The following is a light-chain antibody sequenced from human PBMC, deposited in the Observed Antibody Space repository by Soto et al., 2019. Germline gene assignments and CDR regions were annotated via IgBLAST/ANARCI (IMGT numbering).Light chain of an antibody. CDR3: AAWDASLNGRV. Sequence: QSVLTQPPSASATPGQRVTISCSGSNSNIGSNTVNWYQQLPGTAPKLLIYYDNLRPSGVPDRISGSKSGTSASLAISGLQSDDEADYYCAAWDASLNGRVFGTGTKVTVL. CDR2: YDN. V-gene: IGLV1-44*01. J-gene: IGLJ1*01. CDR1: NSNIGSNT.